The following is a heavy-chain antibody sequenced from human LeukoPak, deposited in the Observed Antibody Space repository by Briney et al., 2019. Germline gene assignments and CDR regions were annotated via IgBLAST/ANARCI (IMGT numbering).Heavy chain of an antibody. Sequence: GGSLRLSCAPSGFTFTTYWMSWVRQAPGKGLEWVACIMEDGSVQKYVDSVRGRFTISRDNARSSLYLQMNSLRVEDTAVYYCAKDRIGGALELWGQGTLATVSS. CDR1: GFTFTTYW. D-gene: IGHD4-23*01. V-gene: IGHV3-7*01. J-gene: IGHJ4*02. CDR2: IMEDGSVQ. CDR3: AKDRIGGALEL.